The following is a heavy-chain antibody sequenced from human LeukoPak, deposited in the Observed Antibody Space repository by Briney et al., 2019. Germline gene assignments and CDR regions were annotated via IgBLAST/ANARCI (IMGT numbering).Heavy chain of an antibody. CDR2: ISGSGGST. CDR1: GFTFSTYG. J-gene: IGHJ6*03. V-gene: IGHV3-23*01. Sequence: GGTLRLSCVASGFTFSTYGTSWVRQAPGKGLEWVSAISGSGGSTYYADSVKGRFTIPRDNSKNTLYLQMNSLRAEDTAVYYCAKDGGEYYDILTGYYPRLYYMDVWGKGTTVTISS. CDR3: AKDGGEYYDILTGYYPRLYYMDV. D-gene: IGHD3-9*01.